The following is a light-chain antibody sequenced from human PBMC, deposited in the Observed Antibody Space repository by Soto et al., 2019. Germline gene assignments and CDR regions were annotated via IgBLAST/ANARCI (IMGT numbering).Light chain of an antibody. V-gene: IGLV1-40*01. J-gene: IGLJ1*01. Sequence: QSVLTQPPSASGTPGQRVTISCSGRSANIGAGFDVHWYQQLPGAGPKLLIFANSIRPSGVPGRFSGSKSGTSASLAITGLQAEDEADYYCQSYDSSLSSYVFGTGTKVTVL. CDR2: ANS. CDR3: QSYDSSLSSYV. CDR1: SANIGAGFD.